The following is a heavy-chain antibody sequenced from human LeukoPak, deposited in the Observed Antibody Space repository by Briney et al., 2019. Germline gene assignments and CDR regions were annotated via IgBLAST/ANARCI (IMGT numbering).Heavy chain of an antibody. Sequence: ASVKVSCKASGGTFSSYAISWVRQAPGQGLEWMGGIIPIFGTANYAQKFQGRVTITADESTSTAYMELSSLRSEDTAVYYCARDLGYSYGPDAFDIWGQGTMVTVSS. CDR1: GGTFSSYA. D-gene: IGHD5-18*01. J-gene: IGHJ3*02. CDR2: IIPIFGTA. V-gene: IGHV1-69*13. CDR3: ARDLGYSYGPDAFDI.